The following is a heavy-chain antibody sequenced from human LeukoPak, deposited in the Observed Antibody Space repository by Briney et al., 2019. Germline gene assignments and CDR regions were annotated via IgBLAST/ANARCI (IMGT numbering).Heavy chain of an antibody. D-gene: IGHD5-18*01. CDR1: GYTFTGYY. CDR3: ARLGYSYGREHNDY. Sequence: GASVKVSCKASGYTFTGYYMHWVRQAPGQGLEWMGWINPNSGGTNYAQKFQGWVTMTKDTSISTAYMELSRLRSDDTAVYYCARLGYSYGREHNDYWGQGTLVTVSS. J-gene: IGHJ4*02. CDR2: INPNSGGT. V-gene: IGHV1-2*04.